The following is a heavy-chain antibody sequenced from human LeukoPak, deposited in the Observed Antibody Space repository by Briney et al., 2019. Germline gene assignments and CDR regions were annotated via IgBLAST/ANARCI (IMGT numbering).Heavy chain of an antibody. D-gene: IGHD1-26*01. J-gene: IGHJ4*02. Sequence: GGSLRLSCAVSGFPLSSYAMSWVRQAPGKGLEWVSAISGSGGSTYYADSVKGRFTISRDNSKNTLYLQMNSLRAEDTAVYYCAKCIVGATAPFDYWGQGTLVTVSS. V-gene: IGHV3-23*01. CDR1: GFPLSSYA. CDR2: ISGSGGST. CDR3: AKCIVGATAPFDY.